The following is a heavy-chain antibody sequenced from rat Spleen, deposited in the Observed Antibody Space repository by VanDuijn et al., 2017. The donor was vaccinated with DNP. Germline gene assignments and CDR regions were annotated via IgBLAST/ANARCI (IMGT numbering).Heavy chain of an antibody. CDR1: GYSITSSYR. V-gene: IGHV3-3*01. Sequence: EVQLQESGPGLVKPSQSLSLTCSVTGYSITSSYRWNWIRKFPGNKLEWMGYINSAGSTNYNPSLKSRISITRDTSKNQFFLQVNSVTTEDTATYYCAREGTTVYAMDAWGQGTSVTVSS. CDR3: AREGTTVYAMDA. J-gene: IGHJ4*01. D-gene: IGHD1-10*01. CDR2: INSAGST.